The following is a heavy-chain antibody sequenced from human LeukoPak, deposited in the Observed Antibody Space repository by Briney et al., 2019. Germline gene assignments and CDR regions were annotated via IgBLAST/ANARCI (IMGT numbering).Heavy chain of an antibody. J-gene: IGHJ4*02. Sequence: ASVKVSCKASGYTFTIYYMHWVRQAPGQGLEWMGIINPSGGSTTYAQKFQGRVTMTRDTSTSTVYTELSSLRSEDTAVYYCARSSSYTPNVDYWGQGTLVTVSS. V-gene: IGHV1-46*01. D-gene: IGHD3-22*01. CDR3: ARSSSYTPNVDY. CDR2: INPSGGST. CDR1: GYTFTIYY.